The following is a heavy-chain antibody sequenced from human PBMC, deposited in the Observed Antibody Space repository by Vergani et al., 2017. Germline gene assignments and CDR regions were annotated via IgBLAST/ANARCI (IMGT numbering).Heavy chain of an antibody. J-gene: IGHJ4*02. CDR1: GFTFSSYS. D-gene: IGHD6-6*01. CDR3: AKDWSEYSSSSYFDY. V-gene: IGHV3-23*04. CDR2: ISGSGGST. Sequence: EVQLVESGGGLVKPGGSLRLSCAASGFTFSSYSMNWVRQAPGKGLEWVSAISGSGGSTYYADSVKCRFTISRDNSKNTLYLQMNSLRAEDTAVYYCAKDWSEYSSSSYFDYWGQGTLVTVSS.